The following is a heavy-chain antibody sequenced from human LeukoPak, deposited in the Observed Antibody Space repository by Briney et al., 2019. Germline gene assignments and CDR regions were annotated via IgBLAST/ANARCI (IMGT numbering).Heavy chain of an antibody. CDR1: GGSFSGYY. J-gene: IGHJ4*02. D-gene: IGHD6-13*01. Sequence: SETLSLTCAVYGGSFSGYYWSWIRQPPGKGLEWIGEINHSGSTNYNPSLKSRATISVDTSKNQFSLKLSSVTAADTAVYYCAREYSSSWYRLYYFDYWGQGTLVTVSS. CDR3: AREYSSSWYRLYYFDY. CDR2: INHSGST. V-gene: IGHV4-34*01.